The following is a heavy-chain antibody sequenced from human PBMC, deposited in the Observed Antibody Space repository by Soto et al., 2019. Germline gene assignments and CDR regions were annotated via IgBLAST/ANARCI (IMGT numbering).Heavy chain of an antibody. CDR1: GDSISNGYYT. V-gene: IGHV4-30-4*01. Sequence: QVQLQESGPGLVEPSQTLSLTCTVSGDSISNGYYTWSWIRQPPGKDLEWIGHIYNSVNTYSNPSLKSRVXISADTSKNQFSLKLSSVTAADTAVYYCARGPSGDKVDYWGQGTLVTVSS. CDR2: IYNSVNT. CDR3: ARGPSGDKVDY. J-gene: IGHJ4*02. D-gene: IGHD3-10*01.